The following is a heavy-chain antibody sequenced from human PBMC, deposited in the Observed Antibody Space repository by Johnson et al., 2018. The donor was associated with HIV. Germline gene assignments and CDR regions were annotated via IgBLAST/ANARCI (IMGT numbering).Heavy chain of an antibody. CDR3: ASEYSYGSHDAFDI. D-gene: IGHD5-18*01. V-gene: IGHV3-23*01. CDR1: GFTFSDYY. Sequence: VQLMESGGGLVKPGWSLRLSCAASGFTFSDYYMSWVRQAPGKGLEWVSAISGSGGSTYYADSVKGRFTISRDNSKNTLYLQMNILRAEDTAVYYCASEYSYGSHDAFDIWGQGTMVTVSS. CDR2: ISGSGGST. J-gene: IGHJ3*02.